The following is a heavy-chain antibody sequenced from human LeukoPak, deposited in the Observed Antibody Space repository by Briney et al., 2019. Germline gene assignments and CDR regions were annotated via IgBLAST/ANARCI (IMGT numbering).Heavy chain of an antibody. V-gene: IGHV4-39*01. D-gene: IGHD6-19*01. J-gene: IGHJ4*02. Sequence: SETLSLTCTVSGGSISSSSYYWGWIRQPPGKGLKWIGSIYYSGSTYYNPSLESRVTISVDTSKNQFSLKLSSVTAADTAVYYCATSGWYLLPGVYWGQGTLVTVSS. CDR3: ATSGWYLLPGVY. CDR2: IYYSGST. CDR1: GGSISSSSYY.